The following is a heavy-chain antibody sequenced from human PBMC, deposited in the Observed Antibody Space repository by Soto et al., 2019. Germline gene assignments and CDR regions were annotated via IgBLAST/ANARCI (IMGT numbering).Heavy chain of an antibody. J-gene: IGHJ4*02. CDR3: VKRSLLMAPT. Sequence: SETLSLTCTVSGRTFNINADFWYLAWIRQPPGKGLEWIGSIDNGGNTHYNAPLKSRVIISVDTSKNQFSLSLNSVTAADTAVYYCVKRSLLMAPTWGQGIQVTVSS. D-gene: IGHD1-26*01. CDR2: IDNGGNT. CDR1: GRTFNINADF. V-gene: IGHV4-39*01.